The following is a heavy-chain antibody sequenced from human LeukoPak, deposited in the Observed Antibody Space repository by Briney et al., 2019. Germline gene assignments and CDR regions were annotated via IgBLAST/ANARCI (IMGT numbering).Heavy chain of an antibody. CDR1: GGSFSGYY. CDR3: ATYYSDGGYLDY. J-gene: IGHJ4*02. Sequence: SETLSLTCAVYGGSFSGYYWSWIRQPPGKGLEWIGEINHSGSTNYNPSLKSRVTISVDTSKNQFSLKLSSVTAADTAVYYCATYYSDGGYLDYWGQGTLVTVSS. D-gene: IGHD2-15*01. V-gene: IGHV4-34*01. CDR2: INHSGST.